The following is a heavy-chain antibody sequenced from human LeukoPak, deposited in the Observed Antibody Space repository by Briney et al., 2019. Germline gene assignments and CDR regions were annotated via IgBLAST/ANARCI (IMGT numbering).Heavy chain of an antibody. J-gene: IGHJ4*02. Sequence: GASVKVSCKASGGTFSTFGIGWVRQAPGQGLEWMGGIIPMSGTVNNAQKFQGRVTITADKSTGTAYMELSSLRSDDTAVYYCARETGYAYGRAPLDYWGQGTLVTVSS. D-gene: IGHD5-18*01. V-gene: IGHV1-69*06. CDR1: GGTFSTFG. CDR2: IIPMSGTV. CDR3: ARETGYAYGRAPLDY.